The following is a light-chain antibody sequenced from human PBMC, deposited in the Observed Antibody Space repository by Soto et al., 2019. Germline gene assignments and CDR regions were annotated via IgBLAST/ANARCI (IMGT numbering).Light chain of an antibody. CDR2: DAS. J-gene: IGKJ2*01. CDR3: QQFDTLPPA. V-gene: IGKV1-33*01. CDR1: QDISKY. Sequence: DIQMTQSPSSLSASVGDRVTITCQASQDISKYLNWYQLQPGKAPRLLIYDASNVDAGVPSRFSGSGSGTDFTLTISSLQPEDIATYFCQQFDTLPPAFGHGTKLEIK.